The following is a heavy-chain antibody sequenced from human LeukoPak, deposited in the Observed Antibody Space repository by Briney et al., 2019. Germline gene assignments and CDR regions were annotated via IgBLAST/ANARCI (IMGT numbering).Heavy chain of an antibody. CDR1: GFTLSDFA. CDR2: ISSNGISP. CDR3: VRAHSIHDYHYGIDV. V-gene: IGHV3-64*01. Sequence: GGSLRLSCAASGFTLSDFAMHWLRQAPGKGLEYVSTISSNGISPYYANSVKGRLTISRDNYMNMMYLQMGSLRDDDTAVYYCVRAHSIHDYHYGIDVWGHGTTVTVSS. J-gene: IGHJ6*02. D-gene: IGHD3-3*01.